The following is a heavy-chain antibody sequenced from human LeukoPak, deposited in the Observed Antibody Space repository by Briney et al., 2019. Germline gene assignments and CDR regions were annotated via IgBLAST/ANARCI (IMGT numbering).Heavy chain of an antibody. V-gene: IGHV3-23*01. J-gene: IGHJ4*02. CDR2: ISGSGGST. D-gene: IGHD3-16*02. CDR1: GFTFSSYA. Sequence: GGSLRLSCAASGFTFSSYAMNWVRQTPGEGLEWVSAISGSGGSTYYADSVKGRFTISRDNSKNTLYLQMDSLRAEDTAVYYCAKDSYDYVWGSYPSFDYWGQGTLVTVSS. CDR3: AKDSYDYVWGSYPSFDY.